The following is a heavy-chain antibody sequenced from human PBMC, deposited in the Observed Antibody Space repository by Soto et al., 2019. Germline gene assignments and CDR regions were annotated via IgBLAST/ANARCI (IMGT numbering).Heavy chain of an antibody. CDR1: GGSISSSSYY. CDR3: ARRRDFWSGPYYYCYMDV. V-gene: IGHV4-39*01. D-gene: IGHD3-3*01. Sequence: PSETLSLTCTVSGGSISSSSYYWGWIRQPPGKGLEWIGSIYYSGSTYYNPSLKSRVTISVDTSKNQFSLKLSSVTAADTAVYYCARRRDFWSGPYYYCYMDVWGKGTTVTVSS. J-gene: IGHJ6*03. CDR2: IYYSGST.